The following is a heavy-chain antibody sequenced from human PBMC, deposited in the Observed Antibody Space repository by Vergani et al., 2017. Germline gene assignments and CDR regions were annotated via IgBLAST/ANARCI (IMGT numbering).Heavy chain of an antibody. Sequence: EVQLVQSGAEVKKPGESLKISCKGSGYSFTSYWIGWVRQMPGKGLEWMGIIYPGDSDTRYSPSFQGQVTISADKSISTAYLQWSSLKASDTAMYYCARHTPITMIVGLVSAFDIWGQATMLTVSS. CDR1: GYSFTSYW. J-gene: IGHJ3*02. CDR3: ARHTPITMIVGLVSAFDI. CDR2: IYPGDSDT. V-gene: IGHV5-51*01. D-gene: IGHD3-22*01.